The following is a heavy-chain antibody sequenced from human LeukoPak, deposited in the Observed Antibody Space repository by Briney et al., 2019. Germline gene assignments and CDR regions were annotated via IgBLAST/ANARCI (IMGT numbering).Heavy chain of an antibody. CDR1: GGSISSGDYY. J-gene: IGHJ4*02. D-gene: IGHD3-10*01. CDR3: ASRTYYYGSETYYGGGFFDY. V-gene: IGHV4-30-4*01. Sequence: NPSQTLSLTCTVSGGSISSGDYYWRWIRQPPGKGLEWIGSIYYSGSTYYHPSLKSRITISLNTSKNQFSLKLSSVTAADTAGCYCASRTYYYGSETYYGGGFFDYWGQGTLVTVSS. CDR2: IYYSGST.